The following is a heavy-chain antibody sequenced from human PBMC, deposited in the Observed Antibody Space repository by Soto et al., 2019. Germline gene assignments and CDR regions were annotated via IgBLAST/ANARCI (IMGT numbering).Heavy chain of an antibody. J-gene: IGHJ4*02. CDR3: STLGGPHLESRDY. CDR1: GVRVCLSR. D-gene: IGHD1-1*01. Sequence: CSAACGVRVCLSRMAGARQIPGKGLVWVSHIKGDGSDTGYAESVKGRFTVSRDNAKDTLYLQMNNLRAEDTALYYCSTLGGPHLESRDYWGQGTLVTVSS. CDR2: IKGDGSDT. V-gene: IGHV3-74*01.